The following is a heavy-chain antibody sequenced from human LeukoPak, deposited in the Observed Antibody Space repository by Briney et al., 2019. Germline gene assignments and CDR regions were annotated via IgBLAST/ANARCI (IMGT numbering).Heavy chain of an antibody. V-gene: IGHV4-4*07. J-gene: IGHJ4*02. CDR2: IYASGSS. CDR3: AREGGSSRSLEN. CDR1: GGSISTTY. D-gene: IGHD1-26*01. Sequence: SETLSLTCNVSGGSISTTYWSSTRPPARKGLEWIGRIYASGSSNYNPSLKSRVTMSVDTSKNQFSLNLSSVTAADTAVYYCAREGGSSRSLENWGQGTLVTVSS.